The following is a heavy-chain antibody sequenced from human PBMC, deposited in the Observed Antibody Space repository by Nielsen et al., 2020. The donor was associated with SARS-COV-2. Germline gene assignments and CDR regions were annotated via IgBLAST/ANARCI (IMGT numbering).Heavy chain of an antibody. D-gene: IGHD1-1*01. V-gene: IGHV1-24*01. CDR1: GYTLTELS. CDR2: FEPRDGQT. CDR3: ARPITNNYYYYYMDV. J-gene: IGHJ6*03. Sequence: ASVKVSCKVSGYTLTELSIHWVRQAPGKGLEWMGGFEPRDGQTIYEQKFQGRLTLTTDTSTSTAYMELRSLRSDDTAVYYCARPITNNYYYYYMDVWGKGTTVTVSS.